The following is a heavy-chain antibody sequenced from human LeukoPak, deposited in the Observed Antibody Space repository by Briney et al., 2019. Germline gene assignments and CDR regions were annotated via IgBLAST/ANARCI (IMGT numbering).Heavy chain of an antibody. D-gene: IGHD3-3*01. CDR3: ARGKYSERPPGQRFLEWTTYYYYYYMDV. CDR2: IYYSGST. V-gene: IGHV4-59*01. CDR1: GGSISSYY. J-gene: IGHJ6*03. Sequence: PSETVSLTCTVSGGSISSYYWSWIRQPPGKGLEWIGYIYYSGSTNYNPSLKSRVTISVDTSKNQFSLKLSSVTAADTAVYYCARGKYSERPPGQRFLEWTTYYYYYYMDVWGKGTTVTVSS.